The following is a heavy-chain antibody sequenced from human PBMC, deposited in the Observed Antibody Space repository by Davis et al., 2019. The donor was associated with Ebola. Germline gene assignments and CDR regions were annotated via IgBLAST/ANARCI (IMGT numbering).Heavy chain of an antibody. CDR2: IYYSGST. Sequence: PSETLSLTCTVSGGSISSGDYYWSWIRQHPGKGLEWIGYIYYSGSTYYNPSLKSRVTISVDTSKNQFSLKLSSVTAADTAVYYCARGRITMVRGVIITNDLDYWGQGTLVTVSS. CDR3: ARGRITMVRGVIITNDLDY. D-gene: IGHD3-10*01. CDR1: GGSISSGDYY. J-gene: IGHJ4*02. V-gene: IGHV4-30-4*01.